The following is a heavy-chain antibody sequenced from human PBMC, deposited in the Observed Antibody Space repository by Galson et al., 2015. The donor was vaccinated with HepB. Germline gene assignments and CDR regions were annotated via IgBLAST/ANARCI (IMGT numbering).Heavy chain of an antibody. Sequence: SLRLSCAASGFTFSSYAMHWVRQAPGKGLEWVAVISYDGSNKYYADSVKGRFTISRDNSKNTLYLQMNSLRAEDTAVYYCARETIFALYGMDVWGQGTTVTVSS. V-gene: IGHV3-30*04. CDR1: GFTFSSYA. J-gene: IGHJ6*02. D-gene: IGHD3-3*01. CDR3: ARETIFALYGMDV. CDR2: ISYDGSNK.